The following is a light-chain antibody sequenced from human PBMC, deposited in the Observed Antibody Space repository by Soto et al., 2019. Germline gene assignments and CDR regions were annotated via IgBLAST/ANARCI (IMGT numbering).Light chain of an antibody. Sequence: DIQMTQSPSAVSAFVGDRVTITCRASQGIFNYVAWFQQKPGEVPKRLIFAASSLQSGVPSRFSGSGSGTEFTLTISSLQPEDSATYYCLQHSAYPLTFGHGTKVNIK. CDR1: QGIFNY. CDR2: AAS. V-gene: IGKV1-17*03. J-gene: IGKJ3*01. CDR3: LQHSAYPLT.